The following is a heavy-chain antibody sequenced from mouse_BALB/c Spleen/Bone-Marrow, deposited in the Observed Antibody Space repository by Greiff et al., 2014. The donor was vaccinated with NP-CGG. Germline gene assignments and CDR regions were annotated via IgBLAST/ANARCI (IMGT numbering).Heavy chain of an antibody. CDR3: ALHCAYRFDY. Sequence: EVQLQESGAELVKPGASVKLSCTVFGFNIKSTYIHWVKQRPEQGLEWIGWVDPANGNSKCDPRFQGKATITADSSSNTAYLQHISLTSEDAAVDYCALHCAYRFDYWGQGTTVTVSS. V-gene: IGHV14-3*02. D-gene: IGHD2-10*01. CDR1: GFNIKSTY. J-gene: IGHJ2*01. CDR2: VDPANGNS.